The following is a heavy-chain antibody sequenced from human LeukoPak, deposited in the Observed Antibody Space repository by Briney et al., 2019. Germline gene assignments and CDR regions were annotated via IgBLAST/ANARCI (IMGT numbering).Heavy chain of an antibody. CDR2: INPNSGGT. D-gene: IGHD6-25*01. CDR3: ARSSEIIAAAGDFDY. V-gene: IGHV1-2*02. J-gene: IGHJ4*02. CDR1: GYTFTGYY. Sequence: GASVKVSCKASGYTFTGYYMHWVRQAPGQGLEWMGWINPNSGGTNYAQKFQGRVTMTRDTSISTAYMELSRLRSDDTAVYYCARSSEIIAAAGDFDYWGQGTLVTVSS.